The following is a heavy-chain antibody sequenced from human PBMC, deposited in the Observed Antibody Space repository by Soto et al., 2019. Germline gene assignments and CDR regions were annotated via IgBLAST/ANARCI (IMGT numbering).Heavy chain of an antibody. CDR2: IKGDGSEE. Sequence: EVQLVESGGGLVQPGESLRLSCAASGFSFSSYWMSWVRQAPGKGLEWVANIKGDGSEENYVDSLKGRFTISRDNARNTLFLPMDSLRAEDTAVYYCATISFSALNMRAFAIWGRGTMVTVSS. D-gene: IGHD2-21*01. CDR3: ATISFSALNMRAFAI. J-gene: IGHJ3*02. V-gene: IGHV3-7*01. CDR1: GFSFSSYW.